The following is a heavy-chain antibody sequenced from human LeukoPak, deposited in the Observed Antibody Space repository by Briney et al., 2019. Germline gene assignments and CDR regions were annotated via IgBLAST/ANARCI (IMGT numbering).Heavy chain of an antibody. V-gene: IGHV3-7*01. J-gene: IGHJ4*02. CDR2: IKKDGSEK. Sequence: GGSLRLSCAASGFTFGSHWMTWVRQAPGKGLEWVANIKKDGSEKYYADSVKGRFTVYRDDARNSVYLQMDILRAEDTAVYYCARGYSWSGYLYDYWGQGTLVTVSS. CDR3: ARGYSWSGYLYDY. D-gene: IGHD3-3*01. CDR1: GFTFGSHW.